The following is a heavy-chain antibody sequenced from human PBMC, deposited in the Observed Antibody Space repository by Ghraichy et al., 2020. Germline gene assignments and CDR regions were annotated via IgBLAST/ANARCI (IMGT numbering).Heavy chain of an antibody. Sequence: SVKVSCKASGGTFSSYAISWERQAPGQGLEWMGGIIPIFGTANYAQKFQGRVTITADESTSTAYMELSSLRSEDTAVYYCAFGAMVMGFDYWGQGTLVTVSA. D-gene: IGHD5-18*01. V-gene: IGHV1-69*13. J-gene: IGHJ4*02. CDR3: AFGAMVMGFDY. CDR2: IIPIFGTA. CDR1: GGTFSSYA.